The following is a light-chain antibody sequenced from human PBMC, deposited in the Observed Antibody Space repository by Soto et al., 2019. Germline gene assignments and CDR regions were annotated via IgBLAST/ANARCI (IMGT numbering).Light chain of an antibody. V-gene: IGKV3-20*01. J-gene: IGKJ4*01. CDR1: QSVSNNY. CDR2: AAS. CDR3: HQYGSSPLT. Sequence: IVLTQSPGTLSLSPWKRATLSCRASQSVSNNYLAWYQQKPGQAPRLLIYAASTTATGIPDRFGGSGSGTDFTLTISRLEPEDLAVYYCHQYGSSPLTFGGGTKVDIK.